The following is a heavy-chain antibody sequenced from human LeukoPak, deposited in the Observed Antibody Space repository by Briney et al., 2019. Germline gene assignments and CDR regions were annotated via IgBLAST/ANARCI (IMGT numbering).Heavy chain of an antibody. CDR2: INPSGGST. CDR1: GYTFTSYY. Sequence: EASVKVSCKASGYTFTSYYMHWVRQDPGRGLEWMGIINPSGGSTSYAQKFQGRVTMTRDTSTSTVYMELSSLRSEDTAVYYCARVKGRDGYKPPPYYFDYWGQGTLVTVSS. J-gene: IGHJ4*02. CDR3: ARVKGRDGYKPPPYYFDY. V-gene: IGHV1-46*01. D-gene: IGHD5-24*01.